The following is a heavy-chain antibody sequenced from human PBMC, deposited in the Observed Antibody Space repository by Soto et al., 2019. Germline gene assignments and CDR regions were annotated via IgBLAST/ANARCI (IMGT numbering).Heavy chain of an antibody. CDR3: AKDYYYDSSGWVD. V-gene: IGHV3-30*18. Sequence: QVQLVETGGGVVQPGRSLRLSCAASGFTLSSYGMHWVSQAPGKGLEWVAVISNDGSNKYYADSVKGRFTISRDNSKNTLYLQMNSLRAEDTAMYYCAKDYYYDSSGWVDWGQGTLVTVSS. D-gene: IGHD3-22*01. CDR1: GFTLSSYG. CDR2: ISNDGSNK. J-gene: IGHJ4*02.